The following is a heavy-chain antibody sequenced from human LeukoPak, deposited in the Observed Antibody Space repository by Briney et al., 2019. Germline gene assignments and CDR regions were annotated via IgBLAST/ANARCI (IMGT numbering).Heavy chain of an antibody. CDR3: ARDRLVRGVSPAGY. CDR2: INPNSGGT. CDR1: GYTSTGYY. Sequence: ASVKVSCKASGYTSTGYYMHWVRQAPGQGLEWMGWINPNSGGTNYAQKFQGRVTMTRDTSISTAYMELSRLRSDDTAVYYCARDRLVRGVSPAGYWGQGTLVTVSS. D-gene: IGHD3-10*01. J-gene: IGHJ4*02. V-gene: IGHV1-2*02.